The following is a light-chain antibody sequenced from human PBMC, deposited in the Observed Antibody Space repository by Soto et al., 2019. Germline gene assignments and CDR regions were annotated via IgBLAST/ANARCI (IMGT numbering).Light chain of an antibody. CDR2: EGS. CDR3: CSYAGSSTSVV. Sequence: SVLTQPASVSGSPGQSIPLSCTGTSSDVGSYNLVSWYQQHPGKAPKLMIYEGSKRPSGVSNRFSGSKSGNTASLTISGLQAEDEADYYCCSYAGSSTSVVFGGGTKVTVL. V-gene: IGLV2-23*01. J-gene: IGLJ2*01. CDR1: SSDVGSYNL.